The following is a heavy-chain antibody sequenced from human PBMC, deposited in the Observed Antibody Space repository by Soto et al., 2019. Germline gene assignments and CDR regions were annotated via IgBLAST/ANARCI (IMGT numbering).Heavy chain of an antibody. CDR2: INPSGGST. V-gene: IGHV1-46*01. D-gene: IGHD6-19*01. J-gene: IGHJ5*02. CDR1: RYTFTSSY. CDR3: ARGSEQWLAWNWFDP. Sequence: ASVPVSCKASRYTFTSSYMHWVRQPPGQALEWMGIINPSGGSTSYAQKFRGRVTMTRDTSTSTVYMELSSLRSEDTAVYYCARGSEQWLAWNWFDPWGKGRLVT.